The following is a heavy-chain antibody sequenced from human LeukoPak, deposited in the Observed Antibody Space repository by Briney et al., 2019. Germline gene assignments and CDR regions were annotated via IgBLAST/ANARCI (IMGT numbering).Heavy chain of an antibody. J-gene: IGHJ4*02. V-gene: IGHV1-69*05. CDR3: ARDSYDSSGYLLYYFDY. CDR1: GGTFSSYA. Sequence: ALVKVSFKASGGTFSSYAISWVRQAPGQGLEWMGRIIPIFGTANYAQKFQGRVTITTDESTSTAYMELSSLRSEDTAVYYCARDSYDSSGYLLYYFDYWGQGTLVTVSS. CDR2: IIPIFGTA. D-gene: IGHD3-22*01.